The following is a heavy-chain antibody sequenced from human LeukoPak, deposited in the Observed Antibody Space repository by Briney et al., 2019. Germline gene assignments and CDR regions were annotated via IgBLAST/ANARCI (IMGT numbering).Heavy chain of an antibody. CDR2: ISGSGGST. Sequence: GGSLRLSCAASGFTFSSYGMSWVRQAPGKGLEWVSAISGSGGSTYYADSVKGRFTISRDNSKNTLYLQMNSLRAEDTAIYYCAKVMVRGVSYFDYWGQGTLVTVSS. D-gene: IGHD3-10*01. V-gene: IGHV3-23*01. CDR3: AKVMVRGVSYFDY. CDR1: GFTFSSYG. J-gene: IGHJ4*02.